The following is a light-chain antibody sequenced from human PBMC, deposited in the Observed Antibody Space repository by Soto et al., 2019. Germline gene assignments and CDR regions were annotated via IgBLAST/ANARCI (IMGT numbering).Light chain of an antibody. CDR1: QSVSSY. J-gene: IGKJ5*01. V-gene: IGKV3-11*01. CDR2: DAS. CDR3: QQYGSSPIT. Sequence: EIVLSQSPATLSLSPGERATLSCRASQSVSSYLAWYQQKHGQAHRLLIYDASNRATGIPARFSGSGSGTDVTITISSLEPEDCEVYDCQQYGSSPITFGQGTRLDIK.